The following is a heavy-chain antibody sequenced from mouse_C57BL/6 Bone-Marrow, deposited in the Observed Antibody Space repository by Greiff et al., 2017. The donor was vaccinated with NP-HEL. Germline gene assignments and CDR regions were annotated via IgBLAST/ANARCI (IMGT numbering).Heavy chain of an antibody. J-gene: IGHJ4*01. Sequence: VKLMESGPGLVQPSQSLSITCTVSGFSLTSYGVHWVRQSPGKGLEWLGVIWSGGSTDYNAAFISRLSISKDNSKSQVFFKMNSLQADDTAIYYCARRRHSYGSSYGAMDYWGQGTSVTVSS. CDR3: ARRRHSYGSSYGAMDY. CDR2: IWSGGST. D-gene: IGHD1-1*01. V-gene: IGHV2-2*01. CDR1: GFSLTSYG.